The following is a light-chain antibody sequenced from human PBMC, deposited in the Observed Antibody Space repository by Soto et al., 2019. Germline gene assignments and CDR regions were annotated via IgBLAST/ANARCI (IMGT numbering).Light chain of an antibody. Sequence: IQLTQSPSTLADSVGARVTITCRASETINNWLAWIQQKPVKAPKLLFSKASTLKSGVPSRFSGIGSGTEFTLTIRSLQRDDFATYYCQQYRIYSTFGQGTKVEI. V-gene: IGKV1-5*03. J-gene: IGKJ1*01. CDR3: QQYRIYST. CDR2: KAS. CDR1: ETINNW.